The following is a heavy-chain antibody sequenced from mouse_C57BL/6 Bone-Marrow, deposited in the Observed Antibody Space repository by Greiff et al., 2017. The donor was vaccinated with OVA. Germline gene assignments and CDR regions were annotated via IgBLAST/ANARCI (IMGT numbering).Heavy chain of an antibody. CDR3: ERWRSGLRRDMDY. CDR1: GYTFTSYW. CDR2: IHPNSGST. D-gene: IGHD2-4*01. V-gene: IGHV1-64*01. Sequence: QVQLQQPGAELVKPGASVKLSCKASGYTFTSYWMHWVKQRPGQGLEWIGMIHPNSGSTNYNEKFKSKATLTVDKSSSTAYMQLSSLTSEDSAVYYCERWRSGLRRDMDYWGQGTSVTVSA. J-gene: IGHJ4*01.